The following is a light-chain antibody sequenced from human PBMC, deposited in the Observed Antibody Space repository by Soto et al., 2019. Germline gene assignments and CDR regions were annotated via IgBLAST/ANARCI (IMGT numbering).Light chain of an antibody. V-gene: IGKV3-11*01. CDR3: LHRSDWRT. Sequence: EIVLTQSPATLSLSPGEGATLSCRASQSVSSYLAWYQQKPGQAPRLLIYDASNRATGIPARFSGSGSGTDFTLTISRLEPEDFAVYYCLHRSDWRTFGRGTKVDIK. CDR1: QSVSSY. J-gene: IGKJ1*01. CDR2: DAS.